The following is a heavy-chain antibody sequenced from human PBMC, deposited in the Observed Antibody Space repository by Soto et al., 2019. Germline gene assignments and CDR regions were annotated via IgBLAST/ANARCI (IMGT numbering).Heavy chain of an antibody. CDR2: IYPGDSDS. J-gene: IGHJ4*02. Sequence: GEPLKISCKGSGYSFTNYWIGWVRQMPGKGLEYMGIIYPGDSDSRYSPSFQGQVTISADNSITTAYLQWSSLKASDTAIYYCARQYGSGSLDYWGQGTLVTVSS. CDR3: ARQYGSGSLDY. D-gene: IGHD3-10*01. CDR1: GYSFTNYW. V-gene: IGHV5-51*01.